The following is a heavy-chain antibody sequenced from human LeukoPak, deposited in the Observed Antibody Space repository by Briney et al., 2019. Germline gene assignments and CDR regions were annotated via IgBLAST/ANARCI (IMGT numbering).Heavy chain of an antibody. Sequence: ASVKVSCKASGYTFTSYAMHWVRQAPGQRLEWMGWINPGNGSTKYSQKFQGRVTITRDTSTSTAYLELSSLRSEDTAVYYCARDLAAAGLDYWGQGTLVTVSS. CDR1: GYTFTSYA. V-gene: IGHV1-3*01. CDR3: ARDLAAAGLDY. CDR2: INPGNGST. D-gene: IGHD6-13*01. J-gene: IGHJ4*02.